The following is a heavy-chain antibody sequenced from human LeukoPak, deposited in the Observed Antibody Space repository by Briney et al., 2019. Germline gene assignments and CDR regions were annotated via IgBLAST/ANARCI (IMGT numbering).Heavy chain of an antibody. V-gene: IGHV1-18*01. Sequence: ASVKVSCKASGYTFTSYGISWVRQAPGQGLEWMGWISAYNGNTNYAQKLQGRVTMTTDTSTSTAYMELRSLRSDDTAVYYCARDCYLRGPRKTYYYDSSGYCSDYWGQGTLVTVSS. D-gene: IGHD3-22*01. CDR3: ARDCYLRGPRKTYYYDSSGYCSDY. J-gene: IGHJ4*02. CDR2: ISAYNGNT. CDR1: GYTFTSYG.